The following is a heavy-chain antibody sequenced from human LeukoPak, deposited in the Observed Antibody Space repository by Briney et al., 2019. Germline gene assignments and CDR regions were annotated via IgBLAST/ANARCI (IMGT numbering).Heavy chain of an antibody. J-gene: IGHJ1*01. Sequence: PGTSLRLSCAASGFSFSTYGMHWVRQAPGKGLEWVAHINPDGRDTYYVDSVKGRFTISRDNAQNSMYLQMNSLRVEDTAVYYCTSWGDTTAEYFQRWGQGTLVTVSS. CDR2: INPDGRDT. CDR1: GFSFSTYG. V-gene: IGHV3-7*01. D-gene: IGHD2-21*02. CDR3: TSWGDTTAEYFQR.